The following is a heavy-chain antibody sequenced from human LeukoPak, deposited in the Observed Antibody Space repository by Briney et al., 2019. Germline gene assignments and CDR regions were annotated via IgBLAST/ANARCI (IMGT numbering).Heavy chain of an antibody. CDR2: IIPIFGTA. V-gene: IGHV1-69*13. CDR1: GGTFSSYA. J-gene: IGHJ4*02. D-gene: IGHD3-3*01. CDR3: ARVRESGFLYYFDY. Sequence: GASVKVSCKASGGTFSSYAISWVRQAPGQGLEWMGGIIPIFGTANYAQKFQGRVTITADESTSTAYMELSSLRSEDTAVYYCARVRESGFLYYFDYWGQGTQVTVSS.